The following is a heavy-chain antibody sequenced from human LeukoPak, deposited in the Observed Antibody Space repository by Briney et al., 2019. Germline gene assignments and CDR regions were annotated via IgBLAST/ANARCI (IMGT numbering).Heavy chain of an antibody. Sequence: EPGGSLRLSCAASGFTFSDYYMSWIRQAPGKGLEWVSYISSSSSYTNYADSVKGRFTISRDNAKNSLYLQMNSLRAEDTAVYYCARDRREVAAPCYFDYWGQGTLVTVSS. CDR1: GFTFSDYY. CDR2: ISSSSSYT. V-gene: IGHV3-11*06. J-gene: IGHJ4*02. CDR3: ARDRREVAAPCYFDY. D-gene: IGHD6-13*01.